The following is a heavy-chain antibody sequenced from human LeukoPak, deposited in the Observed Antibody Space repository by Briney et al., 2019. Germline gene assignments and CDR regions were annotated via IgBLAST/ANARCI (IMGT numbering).Heavy chain of an antibody. CDR3: ARHQIVVVVAATRAGFDY. J-gene: IGHJ4*02. CDR2: INHSGST. D-gene: IGHD2-15*01. CDR1: GGSISSTSYY. Sequence: SETLSLTCTVSGGSISSTSYYWGWIRQSPGKGLEWIGEINHSGSTNYNPSLKSRVTISVDTSKNQFSLKLNSVTAADTAVYYCARHQIVVVVAATRAGFDYWGQGTLVTVSS. V-gene: IGHV4-39*01.